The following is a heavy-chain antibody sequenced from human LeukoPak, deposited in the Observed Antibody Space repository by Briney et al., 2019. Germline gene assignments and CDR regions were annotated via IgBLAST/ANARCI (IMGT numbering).Heavy chain of an antibody. CDR3: VRSLVVGATYPYH. J-gene: IGHJ5*02. D-gene: IGHD1-26*01. CDR2: ISYDGSNK. CDR1: GFTFSSYG. Sequence: PGRSLRLSCAASGFTFSSYGMHWVRQAPGKGLEWVAVISYDGSNKYYADSVKGRFTISRDNSKNTLYLQMNSLRAEDTAVYYCVRSLVVGATYPYHWGQGTLVTVSS. V-gene: IGHV3-30*03.